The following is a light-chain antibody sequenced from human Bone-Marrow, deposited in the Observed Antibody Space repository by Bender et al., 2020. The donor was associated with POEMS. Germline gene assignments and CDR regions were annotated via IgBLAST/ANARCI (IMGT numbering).Light chain of an antibody. J-gene: IGLJ2*01. CDR3: QVWDTGSDHRVV. CDR1: NIGSRS. V-gene: IGLV3-21*03. CDR2: DNA. Sequence: SYVLTQPPSVSVAPGKTARITCGGSNIGSRSVHWYQQTPGQAPVLVVYDNADRPSGIPERFSGSNSGNTATLTISWVEAGDEADYFCQVWDTGSDHRVVFGGGTKLTVL.